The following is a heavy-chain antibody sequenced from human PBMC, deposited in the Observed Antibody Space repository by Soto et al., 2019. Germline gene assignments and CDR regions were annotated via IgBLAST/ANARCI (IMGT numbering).Heavy chain of an antibody. D-gene: IGHD2-2*01. CDR3: ASFSPELRHEIVGVPAASPLATGMYV. J-gene: IGHJ6*02. CDR1: GFIFGNFW. CDR2: IKQDGSEK. V-gene: IGHV3-7*01. Sequence: GGSLRLSCAASGFIFGNFWMSWVRQAPGKGLEWVANIKQDGSEKYYVDSVKGRFTLSRDNAKNSLYLQMNSLRAEDTAVYYCASFSPELRHEIVGVPAASPLATGMYVGGQGTTVTV.